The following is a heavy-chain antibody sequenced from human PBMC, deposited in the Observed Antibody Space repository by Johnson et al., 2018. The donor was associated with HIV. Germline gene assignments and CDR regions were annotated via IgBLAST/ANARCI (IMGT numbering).Heavy chain of an antibody. V-gene: IGHV3-30*02. Sequence: QMQLVESGGGVVQPGGSLRLSCAASGFTFADYGMHWVRQPPGKGLEWVAFIAHDESITHYADSVKGRFTMSRDNSKNTLYLHMKSLRPEDTSIYYCAKDDNLGVWYSDAFDVWGRGTIVTISS. J-gene: IGHJ3*01. D-gene: IGHD6-19*01. CDR2: IAHDESIT. CDR1: GFTFADYG. CDR3: AKDDNLGVWYSDAFDV.